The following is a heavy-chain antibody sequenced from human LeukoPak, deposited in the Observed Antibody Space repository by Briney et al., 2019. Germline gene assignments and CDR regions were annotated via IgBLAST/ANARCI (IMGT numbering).Heavy chain of an antibody. Sequence: SETLSLTCTVSGGSISSYYWSWIRQPPGKGLEWIGYIYYSGSTNYNPSLKSRGTISVDTSKNQFSLKLSSVTAADTAVYYCARDKGVFPGDYYYRMDVWGQGTTVTVSS. D-gene: IGHD3-10*01. CDR2: IYYSGST. V-gene: IGHV4-59*01. J-gene: IGHJ6*02. CDR1: GGSISSYY. CDR3: ARDKGVFPGDYYYRMDV.